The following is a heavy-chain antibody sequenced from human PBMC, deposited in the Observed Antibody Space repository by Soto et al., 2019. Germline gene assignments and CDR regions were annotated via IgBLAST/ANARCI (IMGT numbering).Heavy chain of an antibody. Sequence: GGSLRLSCAASGFTFDDYTMHWVRQAPGKGLEWVSLISWDGGSTYYADSVKGRFTISRDNSKNSLYLQMNSLRTEDTALYYCAKDVERGSGSYFDYLGQGTLVTVSS. V-gene: IGHV3-43*01. CDR1: GFTFDDYT. J-gene: IGHJ4*02. D-gene: IGHD1-26*01. CDR3: AKDVERGSGSYFDY. CDR2: ISWDGGST.